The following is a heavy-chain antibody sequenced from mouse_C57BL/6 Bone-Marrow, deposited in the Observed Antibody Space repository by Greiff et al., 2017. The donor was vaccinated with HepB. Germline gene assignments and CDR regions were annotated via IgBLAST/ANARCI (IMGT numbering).Heavy chain of an antibody. J-gene: IGHJ2*01. CDR2: ISDGGSYT. Sequence: EVNLVESGGGLVKPGGSLKLSCAASGFTFSSYAMSWVRQTPEKRLEWVATISDGGSYTYYPDNVKGRFTISRDNAKNTHYLQMSHMKYEDTAMYYCARKWLRYDYFDYGGQGTTLTVSS. V-gene: IGHV5-4*03. CDR3: ARKWLRYDYFDY. D-gene: IGHD1-3*01. CDR1: GFTFSSYA.